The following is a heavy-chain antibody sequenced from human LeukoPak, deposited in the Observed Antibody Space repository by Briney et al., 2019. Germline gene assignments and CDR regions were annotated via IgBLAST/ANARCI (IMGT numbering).Heavy chain of an antibody. J-gene: IGHJ6*03. CDR2: TYYRSKWYN. V-gene: IGHV6-1*01. Sequence: SQTLSLTCAISGDSVSSNSAAWNWIRQSPSRGLEWLGRTYYRSKWYNDYAVSVKSRITINPDTSKNQFSLQLNSVTPEDTAVYHCARAALGYCSGGSCYQSYMDVWGKGTTVTVSS. D-gene: IGHD2-15*01. CDR3: ARAALGYCSGGSCYQSYMDV. CDR1: GDSVSSNSAA.